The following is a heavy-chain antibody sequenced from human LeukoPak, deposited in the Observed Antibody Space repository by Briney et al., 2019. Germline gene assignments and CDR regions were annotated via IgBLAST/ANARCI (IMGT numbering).Heavy chain of an antibody. CDR1: GFTFSNAW. J-gene: IGHJ4*02. CDR3: TTSLYCSGGSCYSIDY. D-gene: IGHD2-15*01. Sequence: GGSLRLSCAASGFTFSNAWMSWVRQAPGKGVEWVGRIKSKTDGGTTDYAAPVKGRFTISRDDSKNTLYLQMNSLNTEDTAVYYCTTSLYCSGGSCYSIDYWGQGTLVTVSS. CDR2: IKSKTDGGTT. V-gene: IGHV3-15*01.